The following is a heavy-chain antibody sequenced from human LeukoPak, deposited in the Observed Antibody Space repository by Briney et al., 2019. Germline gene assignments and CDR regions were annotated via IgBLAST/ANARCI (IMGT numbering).Heavy chain of an antibody. CDR3: ARVSGGTYPDY. V-gene: IGHV3-48*02. CDR2: ISSSSSII. CDR1: GFPFTDFI. D-gene: IGHD1-26*01. J-gene: IGHJ4*02. Sequence: GGSLRLSCAASGFPFTDFIMDWVRQAPGKGLEWVAYISSSSSIIFYADSVKGRFTISRDNAKNSLYLQMNGLRDEDTAVYYCARVSGGTYPDYWGQGTLVTVSP.